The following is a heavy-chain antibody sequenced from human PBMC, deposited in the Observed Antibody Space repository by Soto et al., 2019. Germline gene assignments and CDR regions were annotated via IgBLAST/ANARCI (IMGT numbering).Heavy chain of an antibody. D-gene: IGHD3-16*01. CDR3: ARGGIEGVTWNWFDT. CDR1: GFTFSSHD. V-gene: IGHV3-13*01. Sequence: EVQLVESGGGLVQPGGSLRLSCTASGFTFSSHDMHWVRQVTGKGLEWVSGIESDGDAKYLASVKGRFSISRENAKNSLHLQMNSLRVEDTAVYDCARGGIEGVTWNWFDTWGQGTLVTVSS. J-gene: IGHJ5*02. CDR2: IESDGDA.